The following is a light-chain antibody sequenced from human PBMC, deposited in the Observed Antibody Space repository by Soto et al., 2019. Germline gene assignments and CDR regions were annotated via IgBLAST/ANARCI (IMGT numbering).Light chain of an antibody. Sequence: LTQPHSASGTPGQRVTISCSGSSSNIGSNFIYWYQQLPGTAPKLLIYRNNERPSGVPDRFSGSKSGTSASLAISGLRSEDEADYHCAAWDDSLSGAVFGGGTKLTVL. J-gene: IGLJ2*01. CDR1: SSNIGSNF. V-gene: IGLV1-47*01. CDR2: RNN. CDR3: AAWDDSLSGAV.